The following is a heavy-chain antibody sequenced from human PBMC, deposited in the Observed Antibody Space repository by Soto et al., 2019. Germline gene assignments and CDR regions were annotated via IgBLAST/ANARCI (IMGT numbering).Heavy chain of an antibody. CDR1: GDSITSNSYF. D-gene: IGHD3-10*01. V-gene: IGHV4-39*01. J-gene: IGHJ4*02. CDR3: ARHFVAVVIKGWGY. CDR2: IYYSGTT. Sequence: SETLSLTCTVSGDSITSNSYFWAWIRQPPGKGLEWIGSIYYSGTTYYNPSLKSRVTISVDRSKNQFSLKLISVTAADTAVYYCARHFVAVVIKGWGYWGQGKLVT.